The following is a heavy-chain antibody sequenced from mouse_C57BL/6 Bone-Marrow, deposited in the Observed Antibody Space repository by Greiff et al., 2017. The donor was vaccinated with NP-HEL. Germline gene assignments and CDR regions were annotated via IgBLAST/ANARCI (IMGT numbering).Heavy chain of an antibody. CDR1: GFTFNDYY. Sequence: EVQLPESGAELVKPGASVKLSCTASGFTFNDYYMHWVKQRTEQGLEWIGRIDPEDGDTNYAPKFQGKATLTADTSSNTAYLQLSSLTSEDTAVYDCASVIDCYCNSYYFAYWGQGTMVTVSS. D-gene: IGHD1-1*01. CDR3: ASVIDCYCNSYYFAY. V-gene: IGHV14-2*01. CDR2: IDPEDGDT. J-gene: IGHJ2*01.